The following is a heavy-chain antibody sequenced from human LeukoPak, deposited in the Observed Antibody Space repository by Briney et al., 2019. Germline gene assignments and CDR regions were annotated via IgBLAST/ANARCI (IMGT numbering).Heavy chain of an antibody. D-gene: IGHD4-17*01. V-gene: IGHV3-23*01. CDR1: GFIFSRYA. CDR2: ISGSGGST. J-gene: IGHJ4*02. Sequence: GGSLRLSCAASGFIFSRYAMTWVRQAPGKGLEWVSSISGSGGSTYYADSVKGRFTISRDTSKSTLYLQMSSLRAEDTAVYYCARSAYGDYEGIYYFDYWGQGTLVTVSS. CDR3: ARSAYGDYEGIYYFDY.